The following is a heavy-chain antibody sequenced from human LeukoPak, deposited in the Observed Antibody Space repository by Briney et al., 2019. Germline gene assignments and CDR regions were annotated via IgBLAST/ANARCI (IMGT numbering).Heavy chain of an antibody. CDR2: IRSDGGDK. V-gene: IGHV3-30*02. CDR3: AKDRYSTSSTFTVNPFDY. D-gene: IGHD5-18*01. Sequence: GGSLRPSYAASGFTFSSYGMNWVRQAPGKGLEWVAFIRSDGGDKYYADSVKGRFAISRDNSKSTLGLQMNSLRVEDTAVYYCAKDRYSTSSTFTVNPFDYWGQGTLVTVSS. J-gene: IGHJ4*02. CDR1: GFTFSSYG.